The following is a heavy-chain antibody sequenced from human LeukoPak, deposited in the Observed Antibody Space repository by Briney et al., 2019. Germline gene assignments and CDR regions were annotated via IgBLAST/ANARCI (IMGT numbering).Heavy chain of an antibody. CDR2: IIPIFGTA. V-gene: IGHV1-69*01. CDR3: ARDGAMITFGGVIYYFDY. Sequence: EALVKVSCKASGGTFSSYAISWVRQAPGQGLEWMGGIIPIFGTANYAQKFQGGVTITADESTSTAYMELSSLRSEDTAVYYCARDGAMITFGGVIYYFDYWGQGTLVTVSS. CDR1: GGTFSSYA. D-gene: IGHD3-16*01. J-gene: IGHJ4*02.